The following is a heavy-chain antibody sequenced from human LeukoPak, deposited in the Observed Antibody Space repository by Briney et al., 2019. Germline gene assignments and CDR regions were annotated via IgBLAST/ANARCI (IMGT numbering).Heavy chain of an antibody. D-gene: IGHD1-26*01. CDR2: IYPGDSDT. CDR1: GYSFTSYW. Sequence: GESLKISCKGSGYSFTSYWIGWVRQMPGKGLEWMGIIYPGDSDTRYSPSFQGQVTISADKSISTAYLQWSSLKASDTAMYYRARSREVGPDRDAFDIWGQGTMVTVSS. V-gene: IGHV5-51*01. CDR3: ARSREVGPDRDAFDI. J-gene: IGHJ3*02.